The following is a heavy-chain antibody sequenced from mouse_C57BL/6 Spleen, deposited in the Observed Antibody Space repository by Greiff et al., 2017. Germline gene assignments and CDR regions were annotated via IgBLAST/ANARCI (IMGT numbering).Heavy chain of an antibody. J-gene: IGHJ2*01. CDR3: ARQGYDYDRGDFDD. CDR2: ISGGGSYT. V-gene: IGHV5-6*01. Sequence: EVQLQESGGDLVKPGGSLKLSCAASGFTFSSYGMSWVRQTPDKRLEWVATISGGGSYTYYPDSVKGRFTISRDNAKNTLYLQMSSLKSEDTAMYYGARQGYDYDRGDFDDWGQGTTLTVSS. D-gene: IGHD2-4*01. CDR1: GFTFSSYG.